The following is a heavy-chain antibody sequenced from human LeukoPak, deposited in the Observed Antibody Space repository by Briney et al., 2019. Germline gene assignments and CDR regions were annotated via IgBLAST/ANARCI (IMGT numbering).Heavy chain of an antibody. Sequence: GASVKVSCKASGYTFTSYDINWVRQATGQGLEWMGWMNPNSGNTGYAQKFQGRVTMTRDTSISTAYTELSRLRSDDTAVYYCARELIGSSWFGYYYYYMDVWGKGTTVTISS. D-gene: IGHD6-13*01. V-gene: IGHV1-8*02. CDR1: GYTFTSYD. CDR3: ARELIGSSWFGYYYYYMDV. CDR2: MNPNSGNT. J-gene: IGHJ6*03.